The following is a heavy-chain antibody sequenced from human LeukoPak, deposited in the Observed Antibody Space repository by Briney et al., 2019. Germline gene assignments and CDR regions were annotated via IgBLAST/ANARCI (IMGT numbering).Heavy chain of an antibody. V-gene: IGHV4-59*01. CDR1: GGSISSYY. CDR3: ARDFGSGVDI. J-gene: IGHJ3*02. CDR2: IYYSGST. D-gene: IGHD2-15*01. Sequence: SETLSLNCTVSGGSISSYYCSWIRQPPGKGLEWIGYIYYSGSTNYNPSLKSRVTISVDTSKNQFSLKLSSVTAADTAVYYCARDFGSGVDIWGQGTMVTVSS.